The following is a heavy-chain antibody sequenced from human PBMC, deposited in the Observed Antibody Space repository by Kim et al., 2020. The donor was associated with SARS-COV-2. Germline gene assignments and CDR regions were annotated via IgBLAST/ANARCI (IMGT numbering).Heavy chain of an antibody. J-gene: IGHJ6*03. CDR1: GGSFSGYY. Sequence: SETLSLTCAVYGGSFSGYYWSWIRQPPGKGLEWIGEINHSGSTNYNPSLKSRVTISVDTSKNQFSLKLSSVTAADTAVYYCARGTRQWLVRGPYYYYMDVWGEGATVTVSS. V-gene: IGHV4-34*01. CDR3: ARGTRQWLVRGPYYYYMDV. CDR2: INHSGST. D-gene: IGHD6-19*01.